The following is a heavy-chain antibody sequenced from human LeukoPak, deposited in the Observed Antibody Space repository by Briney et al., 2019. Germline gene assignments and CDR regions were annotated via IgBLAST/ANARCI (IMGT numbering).Heavy chain of an antibody. CDR2: IYSGGST. V-gene: IGHV3-53*01. CDR1: GFTVSSNY. CDR3: ARVRYLWLQED. D-gene: IGHD5-24*01. Sequence: GGSLRLSCAASGFTVSSNYMSWVRQAPGKGLEWVSVIYSGGSTYYAESVKGRFTISRDNSKNTLYLQMNSLRAEDTAVYYCARVRYLWLQEDWGQGTLVTVSS. J-gene: IGHJ4*02.